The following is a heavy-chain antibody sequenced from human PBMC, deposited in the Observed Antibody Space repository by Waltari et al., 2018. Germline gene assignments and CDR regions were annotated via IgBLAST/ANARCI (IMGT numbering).Heavy chain of an antibody. Sequence: EVQLVESGGGLIQPGGSLRLSCAASGFPLSNYWIHWVRQAPGKGLVWVSHINSDGSSTTYADSVKGRFTISRDNAKNTVYLQMNNLRADDTGVYYCARAPGDWRYQNYWGLGTLVTVSS. CDR3: ARAPGDWRYQNY. D-gene: IGHD1-1*01. J-gene: IGHJ4*02. V-gene: IGHV3-74*01. CDR1: GFPLSNYW. CDR2: INSDGSST.